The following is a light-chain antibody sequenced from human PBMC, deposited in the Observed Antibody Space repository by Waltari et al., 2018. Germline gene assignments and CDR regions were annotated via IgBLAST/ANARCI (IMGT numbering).Light chain of an antibody. Sequence: SYELTQPPSVSVSPGQTASITCSGDQLGHNFASWYQQKPGQSPVVVIYEDKKRPSGLPERFSGTNSENTASLTISGTQAMDEADYYCQAWDSSTVLFGGGTKLTVL. J-gene: IGLJ2*01. V-gene: IGLV3-1*01. CDR2: EDK. CDR1: QLGHNF. CDR3: QAWDSSTVL.